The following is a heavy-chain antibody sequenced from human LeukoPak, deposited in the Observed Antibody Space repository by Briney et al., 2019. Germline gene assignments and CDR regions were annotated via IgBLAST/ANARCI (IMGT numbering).Heavy chain of an antibody. Sequence: ASVKVSCKASGYAFTTYSLAWVRQAPGQSLEWMGWISVNNGGTNYAQSFQDRVTLTRDTSTNTAYLELRSLRSDDTAIIYCATATQPRGYFLHWGQGTLVTVSS. V-gene: IGHV1-18*01. CDR1: GYAFTTYS. J-gene: IGHJ1*01. D-gene: IGHD2-2*01. CDR3: ATATQPRGYFLH. CDR2: ISVNNGGT.